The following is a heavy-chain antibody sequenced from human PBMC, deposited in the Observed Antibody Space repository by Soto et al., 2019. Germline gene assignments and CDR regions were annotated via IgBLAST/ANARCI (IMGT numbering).Heavy chain of an antibody. V-gene: IGHV3-48*02. CDR3: ATGGTSSPSAD. Sequence: EVQLVESGGGLVQPGGSLRLSCAASGFAFSTYSMNWVRQAPGKGLEWISYITYSGSPIYYADSVKGRFTISRDNAKDSLYLQMNSLRDDDTAMYYCATGGTSSPSADWGQGTLVTVSS. D-gene: IGHD6-6*01. CDR1: GFAFSTYS. J-gene: IGHJ4*02. CDR2: ITYSGSPI.